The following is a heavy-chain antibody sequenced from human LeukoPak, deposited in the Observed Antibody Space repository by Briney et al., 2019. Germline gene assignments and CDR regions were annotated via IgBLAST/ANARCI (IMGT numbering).Heavy chain of an antibody. D-gene: IGHD2-15*01. Sequence: ASVKVSCKASGYTFSSYDISWVRQAPGQGLEWMGWITTYNGNTNYAQKFQGRVTITADKSTSTAYMELSSLRSEDTAVYYCARAHCSGGSCYGNFDYWGQGTLVTVSS. V-gene: IGHV1-18*01. CDR1: GYTFSSYD. CDR2: ITTYNGNT. CDR3: ARAHCSGGSCYGNFDY. J-gene: IGHJ4*02.